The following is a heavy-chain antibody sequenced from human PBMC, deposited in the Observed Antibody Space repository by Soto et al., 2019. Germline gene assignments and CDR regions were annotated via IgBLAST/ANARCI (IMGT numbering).Heavy chain of an antibody. CDR1: GFTFSSYS. D-gene: IGHD5-12*01. V-gene: IGHV3-21*01. CDR2: ISSSSSYI. Sequence: GGSLSLSCAASGFTFSSYSMNWVRQAPGKGLEWVSSISSSSSYIYYADSVKGRFTISRDNAKNSLYLQMNSLRAEDTAVYYCARDVEWLRRLTIFDYWGQGTLVTVSS. J-gene: IGHJ4*02. CDR3: ARDVEWLRRLTIFDY.